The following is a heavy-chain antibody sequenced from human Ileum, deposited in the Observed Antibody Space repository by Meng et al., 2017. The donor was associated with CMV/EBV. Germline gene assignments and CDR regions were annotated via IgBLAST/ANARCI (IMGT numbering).Heavy chain of an antibody. V-gene: IGHV3-74*01. CDR2: ISGEGGRK. CDR3: TRGAYSSGWHTPL. J-gene: IGHJ4*02. D-gene: IGHD6-19*01. Sequence: MKREREGKGKGRERVKRISGEGGRKKKEEKVKGRFNKTRENAKETLYMQMNSLRAEDTDVYYCTRGAYSSGWHTPLWGQGTLVTVSS.